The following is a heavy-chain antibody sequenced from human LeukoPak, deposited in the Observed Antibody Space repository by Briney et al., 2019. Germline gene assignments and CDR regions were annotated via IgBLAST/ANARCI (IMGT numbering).Heavy chain of an antibody. CDR1: GFTFSGYA. D-gene: IGHD5-24*01. CDR3: ARGRDGYPYNF. V-gene: IGHV3-21*01. Sequence: GGSLRLSCAASGFTFSGYAMNWVRQAPGKGLEWVSSVSTTGSDTYYADSVKGRFTISRDSSRNSVYLQMNSLRPEDTAIYYCARGRDGYPYNFWGQGTLVTVSS. CDR2: VSTTGSDT. J-gene: IGHJ4*02.